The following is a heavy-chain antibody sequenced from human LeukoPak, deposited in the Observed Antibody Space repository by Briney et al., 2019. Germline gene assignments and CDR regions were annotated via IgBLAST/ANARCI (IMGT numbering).Heavy chain of an antibody. CDR3: VSRPAVGYDY. D-gene: IGHD2-15*01. CDR2: INHSGST. CDR1: GGSFSGYY. J-gene: IGHJ4*02. Sequence: SETLSLTCAVYGGSFSGYYWSWIRQPPGKGPEWIGEINHSGSTNYNPSLKSRVTISVDTSKNQFSLKLSSVTAADTAVYYCVSRPAVGYDYWGQGTLVTVSS. V-gene: IGHV4-34*01.